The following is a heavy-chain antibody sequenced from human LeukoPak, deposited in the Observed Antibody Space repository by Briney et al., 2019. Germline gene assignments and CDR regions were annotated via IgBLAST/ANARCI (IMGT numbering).Heavy chain of an antibody. CDR1: GGTFSSYA. D-gene: IGHD6-19*01. J-gene: IGHJ5*02. V-gene: IGHV1-69*13. CDR2: IIPIFGTA. Sequence: GASVKVSCKASGGTFSSYAISWVRQAPGQGLEWMGGIIPIFGTANYAQKFQGRVTITADESTSTAYMELSSLRSEDTAVYYCARVPYSSGWVRWFDPWGQGTLVTVSS. CDR3: ARVPYSSGWVRWFDP.